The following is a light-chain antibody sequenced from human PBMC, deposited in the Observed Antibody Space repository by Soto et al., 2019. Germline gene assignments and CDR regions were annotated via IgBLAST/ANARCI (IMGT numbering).Light chain of an antibody. CDR1: QSISSW. CDR3: QQYDSYVQT. J-gene: IGKJ2*01. Sequence: DIQMTQSPSTLSASVGDRVTITCRASQSISSWLAWYQQKPGKAPKLLIYKASTLESGVPSRFSGSKTGTEFTLTISSLQPDDFATYYCQQYDSYVQTFGQGTKLEIK. CDR2: KAS. V-gene: IGKV1-5*03.